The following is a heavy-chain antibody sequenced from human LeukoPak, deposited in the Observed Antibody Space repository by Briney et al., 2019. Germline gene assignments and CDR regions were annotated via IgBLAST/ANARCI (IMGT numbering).Heavy chain of an antibody. Sequence: SETLSLTCTVSGGPISSGGYYWSWIRQHPGKGLEWIGYIYYSGSTYYNPSLKSRVTISVDTSKNQFSLKLSSVTAADTAVYYCARVWCSSTSCYDHYGMDVWGQGTTVTVSS. CDR2: IYYSGST. CDR1: GGPISSGGYY. CDR3: ARVWCSSTSCYDHYGMDV. J-gene: IGHJ6*02. V-gene: IGHV4-31*03. D-gene: IGHD2-2*01.